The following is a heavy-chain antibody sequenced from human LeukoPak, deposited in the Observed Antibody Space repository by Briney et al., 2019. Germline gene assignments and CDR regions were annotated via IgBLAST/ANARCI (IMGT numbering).Heavy chain of an antibody. V-gene: IGHV4-34*01. Sequence: PSETLSLTCAVYGESFSGYFWNWIRQPPGKGLEWIGEINHSGSTSNHNPSLKSRVTISVDTSKNQFSLKLSSVTAADTAVYYCAREIGGGAFDIWGQGTMVTVSS. CDR3: AREIGGGAFDI. CDR1: GESFSGYF. D-gene: IGHD4-23*01. J-gene: IGHJ3*02. CDR2: INHSGSTS.